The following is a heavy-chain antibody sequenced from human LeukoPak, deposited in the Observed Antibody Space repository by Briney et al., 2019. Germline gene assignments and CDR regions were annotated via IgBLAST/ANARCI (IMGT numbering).Heavy chain of an antibody. CDR3: ARHQLPNYSGYDFGDYFDY. D-gene: IGHD5-12*01. CDR1: GGSIRSYY. CDR2: IYFSGST. J-gene: IGHJ4*02. Sequence: SETLSLTCTVSGGSIRSYYWSWIRQPPGKGLEWIGYIYFSGSTSYNPSLKSRVTISVDRSKNQFSLKLSSVTAADTAVYYCARHQLPNYSGYDFGDYFDYWGQGTLVTVSS. V-gene: IGHV4-59*08.